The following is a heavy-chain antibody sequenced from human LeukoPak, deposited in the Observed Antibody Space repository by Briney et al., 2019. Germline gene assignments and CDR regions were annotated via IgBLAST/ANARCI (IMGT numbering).Heavy chain of an antibody. CDR3: ARGPKCSSGWPRGYYYYCMDV. CDR2: IITFLGIA. Sequence: SVTASCKGSGGTFSSYAISWVRQAPGQGLEWMGRIITFLGIANYAQKFQGRVTITVDKSTSTAYMELSSLRSEDTAVYYCARGPKCSSGWPRGYYYYCMDVWGQGTTVTVSS. D-gene: IGHD6-19*01. V-gene: IGHV1-69*04. CDR1: GGTFSSYA. J-gene: IGHJ6*02.